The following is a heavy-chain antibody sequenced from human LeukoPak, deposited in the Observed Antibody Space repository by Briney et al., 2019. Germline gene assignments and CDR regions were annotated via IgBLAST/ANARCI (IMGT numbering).Heavy chain of an antibody. CDR2: IYWNDDK. CDR3: ALDCAYNNYVGYFQH. Sequence: SGPTLVKPTQTLTLTCTFSGFSLSTSGVGVGWIRQPPGKALEWLALIYWNDDKRYSPSLKSRLTITKDTSKNQVVLTMTNMDPVDTATYYCALDCAYNNYVGYFQHWGQGTLVTVSS. CDR1: GFSLSTSGVG. J-gene: IGHJ1*01. V-gene: IGHV2-5*01. D-gene: IGHD4-11*01.